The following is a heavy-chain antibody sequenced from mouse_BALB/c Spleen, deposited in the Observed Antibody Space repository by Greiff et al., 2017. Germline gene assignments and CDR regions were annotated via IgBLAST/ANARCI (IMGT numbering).Heavy chain of an antibody. J-gene: IGHJ4*01. V-gene: IGHV10-1*02. Sequence: DVQLVESGGGLVQPKGSLKLSCAASGFTFTTYAMNWVRQAPGKGLEWVARIRSKSNNYATYYADSVKDRFTISRDDSQSMLYLQMNNLKTEDTAMYYCVSSLYYGSSYDAMDYWGQGTSVTVSS. CDR2: IRSKSNNYAT. CDR3: VSSLYYGSSYDAMDY. D-gene: IGHD1-1*01. CDR1: GFTFTTYA.